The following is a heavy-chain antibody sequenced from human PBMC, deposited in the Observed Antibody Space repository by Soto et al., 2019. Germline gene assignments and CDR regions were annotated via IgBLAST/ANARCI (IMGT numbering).Heavy chain of an antibody. D-gene: IGHD6-19*01. Sequence: GGSLRLSCTASGFTFGDYAMSWFRQAPGKGLEWVGFIRSKAYGGTTEYAASVKGRFTISRDDSKSIAYLQMNSLKTEDTAVYYCTIAVAGKPSPNWGQGTLVTVSS. CDR2: IRSKAYGGTT. J-gene: IGHJ4*02. V-gene: IGHV3-49*03. CDR1: GFTFGDYA. CDR3: TIAVAGKPSPN.